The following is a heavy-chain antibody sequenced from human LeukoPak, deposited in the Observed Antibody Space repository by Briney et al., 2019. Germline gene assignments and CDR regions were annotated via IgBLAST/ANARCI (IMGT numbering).Heavy chain of an antibody. J-gene: IGHJ4*02. D-gene: IGHD6-19*01. CDR3: AKDPSVAGTSDY. CDR2: ISGSGGST. CDR1: GFTFSSYA. V-gene: IGHV3-23*01. Sequence: GGSLRLSCAASGFTFSSYAMSWVRQAPGKGLEWVSAISGSGGSTYYADSVKGRFTISRDNSKSTLYLQMNSLRAEDTAVYYCAKDPSVAGTSDYWGQGTLVTVSS.